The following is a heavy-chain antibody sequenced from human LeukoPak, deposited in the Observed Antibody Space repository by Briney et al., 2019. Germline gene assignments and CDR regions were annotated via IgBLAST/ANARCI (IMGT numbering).Heavy chain of an antibody. CDR3: ARDHYSRNDY. Sequence: GGSLRLSCAASGFTFSTYSMNWVRQAPGKGLEWVSSISSTSSYIYYADSVKGRFTISRDNAKNSLYLQMNSLRDEDTAVYYRARDHYSRNDYWGQGTLITVSS. CDR2: ISSTSSYI. V-gene: IGHV3-21*06. CDR1: GFTFSTYS. D-gene: IGHD6-13*01. J-gene: IGHJ4*02.